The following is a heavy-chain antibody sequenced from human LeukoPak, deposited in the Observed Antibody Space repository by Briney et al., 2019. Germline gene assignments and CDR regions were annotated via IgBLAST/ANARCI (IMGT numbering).Heavy chain of an antibody. CDR1: GGSISSYY. CDR3: ARWRPSPYNWFDP. CDR2: MYTSGNT. D-gene: IGHD2-2*01. Sequence: SETLSLTCTVSGGSISSYYWSWIRQPAGKGLEWIGRMYTSGNTNYNPSLKSRVTLSVDTSKNQFSLKLSSLTAADTAVYYCARWRPSPYNWFDPWGQGILVTISS. J-gene: IGHJ5*02. V-gene: IGHV4-4*07.